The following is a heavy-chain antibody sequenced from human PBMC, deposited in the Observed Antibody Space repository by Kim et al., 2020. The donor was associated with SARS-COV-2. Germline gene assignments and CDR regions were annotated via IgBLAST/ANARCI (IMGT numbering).Heavy chain of an antibody. CDR1: GYTFTSYG. V-gene: IGHV1-18*01. CDR2: ISAYNGNT. D-gene: IGHD3-3*01. CDR3: AREITIFGVVIVHNWFDP. Sequence: ASVKVSCKASGYTFTSYGISWVRQAPGQGLEWMGWISAYNGNTNYAQKLQGRVTMTTDTSTSTAYMELRSLRSDDTAVYYCAREITIFGVVIVHNWFDPWGQGTLVTVSS. J-gene: IGHJ5*02.